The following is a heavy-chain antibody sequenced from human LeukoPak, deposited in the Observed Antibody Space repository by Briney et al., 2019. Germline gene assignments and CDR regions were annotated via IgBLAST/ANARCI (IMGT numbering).Heavy chain of an antibody. CDR3: VNGREIYANVED. V-gene: IGHV3-23*01. Sequence: GGSLRLSCAASGFTFGNYAMSWVRQAPGKGLEWVSVISDIGGNTLYADSVKGRFTISRDNSKNTLYLQMNSLRAEDTAVYYCVNGREIYANVEDWGQGTLVTVSS. CDR2: ISDIGGNT. CDR1: GFTFGNYA. D-gene: IGHD2-8*01. J-gene: IGHJ4*02.